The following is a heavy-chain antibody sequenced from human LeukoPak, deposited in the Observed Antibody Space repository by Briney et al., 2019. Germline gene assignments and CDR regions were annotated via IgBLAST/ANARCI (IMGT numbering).Heavy chain of an antibody. CDR3: AKDPRAMGRYFFDD. V-gene: IGHV3-23*01. CDR2: ISSSGDAT. CDR1: GFTFNAYA. Sequence: GGSLRLSCVGSGFTFNAYAMSWVRQRPGKGPEWVSMISSSGDATDYAESVKDRLSISRDNAKKTLYLQINDPRGEDTAIYYCAKDPRAMGRYFFDDWGQGSLVIVSS. J-gene: IGHJ4*01. D-gene: IGHD3-16*01.